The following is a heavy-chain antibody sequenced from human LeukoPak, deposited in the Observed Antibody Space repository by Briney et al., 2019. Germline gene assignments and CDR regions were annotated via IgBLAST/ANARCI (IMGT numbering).Heavy chain of an antibody. CDR2: INWNGGGT. CDR3: ARDDGSGSYYPFDY. V-gene: IGHV3-20*01. J-gene: IGHJ4*02. Sequence: EGSLRLSCAASGFTFDDYGMSWVRQAPGKGLEWVSGINWNGGGTGYADSVKGRLTISRDNAKNSLYLQMNSLRAEDTALYHCARDDGSGSYYPFDYWGQGTLVTVSS. CDR1: GFTFDDYG. D-gene: IGHD3-10*01.